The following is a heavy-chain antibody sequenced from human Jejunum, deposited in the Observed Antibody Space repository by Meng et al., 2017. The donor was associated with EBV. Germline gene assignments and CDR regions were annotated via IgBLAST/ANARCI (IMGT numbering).Heavy chain of an antibody. CDR2: TSHRGIT. J-gene: IGHJ4*02. Sequence: QVQLQESGPRLVNPSGTLSLTRGVSGDSVSTDKWWSWVRQSPGKGLEWIGETSHRGITYYNPSLESRVTISIDTSKSQFSLRLRSVTAADTAVYYCARASWERLLEYWGQGTMVTVSS. CDR3: ARASWERLLEY. D-gene: IGHD1-26*01. V-gene: IGHV4-4*02. CDR1: GDSVSTDKW.